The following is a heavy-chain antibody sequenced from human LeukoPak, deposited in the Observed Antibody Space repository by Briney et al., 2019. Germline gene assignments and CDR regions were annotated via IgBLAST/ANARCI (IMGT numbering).Heavy chain of an antibody. CDR3: ARKSGPYYDSSAYYYFDY. CDR1: GFTFRRYW. V-gene: IGHV3-74*01. J-gene: IGHJ4*02. CDR2: INTDGSST. Sequence: GGSLRLSCAASGFTFRRYWMHWVRQAPGKGLVWVSRINTDGSSTSYADSVKGRFTVSRDNAKNTLYLQMNSLRVEDTAVYYCARKSGPYYDSSAYYYFDYWGQGTLVTVSS. D-gene: IGHD3-22*01.